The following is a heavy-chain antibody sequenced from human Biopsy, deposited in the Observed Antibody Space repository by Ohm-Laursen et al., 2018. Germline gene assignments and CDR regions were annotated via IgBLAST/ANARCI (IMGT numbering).Heavy chain of an antibody. D-gene: IGHD4-11*01. CDR3: ARDGKRWDYSTYFSWHFDL. CDR1: GFTFTSYA. CDR2: ISYDGRGE. J-gene: IGHJ2*01. Sequence: SLRLSCAASGFTFTSYAMHGARQAPGKGLEWVAVISYDGRGEYYADSLQGRFIISRDNPKNTVDLQMNSLRAEDTAVYFCARDGKRWDYSTYFSWHFDLWGRGTLVTVSS. V-gene: IGHV3-30*03.